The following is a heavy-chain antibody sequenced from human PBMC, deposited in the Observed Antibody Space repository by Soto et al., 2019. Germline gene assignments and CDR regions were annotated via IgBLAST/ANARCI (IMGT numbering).Heavy chain of an antibody. D-gene: IGHD6-13*01. CDR1: GFTFSSYG. Sequence: QVQLVESGGGVVQPGRSLRLSCAASGFTFSSYGMHWVRQAPGKGLEWVAVISYDGSNKYYADSVKGRFTISRDNSKNTLYLQMNSLRAEDTAVYYCVKDAIAAAGASVFGWYFDLWGRGTLVTVSS. CDR2: ISYDGSNK. CDR3: VKDAIAAAGASVFGWYFDL. J-gene: IGHJ2*01. V-gene: IGHV3-30*18.